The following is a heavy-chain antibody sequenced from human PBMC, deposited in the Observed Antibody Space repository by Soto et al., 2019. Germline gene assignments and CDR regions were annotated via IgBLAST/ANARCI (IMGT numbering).Heavy chain of an antibody. Sequence: QVQLVQSGAEVRKSGASVKVSCKASGYTFSDYFIQWLRQAPGQGLEWVAWINPKTAATNYAKKFQDRVTVTSDTSCSTAYLELTRLRPDDTALSYCARIKWGLDYYSGMDVWGQGTAVSVSS. CDR2: INPKTAAT. CDR3: ARIKWGLDYYSGMDV. CDR1: GYTFSDYF. J-gene: IGHJ6*02. D-gene: IGHD1-26*01. V-gene: IGHV1-2*02.